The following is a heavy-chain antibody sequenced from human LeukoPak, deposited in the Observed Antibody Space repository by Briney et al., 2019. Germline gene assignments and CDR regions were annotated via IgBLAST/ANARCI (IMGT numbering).Heavy chain of an antibody. D-gene: IGHD3-10*01. Sequence: SETLSLTCTVSGGSISSSSYYWGWIRQPPGKGLEWIGSMYSSGSTYYNPSLKSRVTISVDTSKNQFSLKLSSVTAADTAVYYCARAQGGSERGAFDYWGQGTLVTVSS. CDR2: MYSSGST. CDR3: ARAQGGSERGAFDY. V-gene: IGHV4-39*07. J-gene: IGHJ4*02. CDR1: GGSISSSSYY.